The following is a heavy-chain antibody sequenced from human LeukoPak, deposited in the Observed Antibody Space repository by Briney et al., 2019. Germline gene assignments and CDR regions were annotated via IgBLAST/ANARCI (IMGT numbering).Heavy chain of an antibody. Sequence: GGSLRLSCAASGFTFSDYDMHWVRQATGKGLEWVSAISTAGDTNYTGSLKDRFTISRRNAKNSLYLQMNSLRAGDTAVYYCVRVAKERVGGVYYFDYWGQGTPVTVSS. CDR2: ISTAGDT. CDR1: GFTFSDYD. V-gene: IGHV3-13*01. J-gene: IGHJ4*02. D-gene: IGHD1-1*01. CDR3: VRVAKERVGGVYYFDY.